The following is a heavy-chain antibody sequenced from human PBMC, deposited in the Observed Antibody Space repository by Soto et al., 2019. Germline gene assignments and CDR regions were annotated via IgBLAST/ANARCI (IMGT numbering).Heavy chain of an antibody. J-gene: IGHJ6*02. D-gene: IGHD6-6*01. V-gene: IGHV1-18*01. CDR1: GYTFTSYG. Sequence: QVQLVQSGAEVKKPGASVKVSCKASGYTFTSYGITWVRQAPGQGLEWMGWISAYNGNTNYAQKLQGRVTMTTDTSPSTAYMELRSLRSDDTAVYYCARDSSSFFTRYYYGMDVWGQGTTVTVSS. CDR3: ARDSSSFFTRYYYGMDV. CDR2: ISAYNGNT.